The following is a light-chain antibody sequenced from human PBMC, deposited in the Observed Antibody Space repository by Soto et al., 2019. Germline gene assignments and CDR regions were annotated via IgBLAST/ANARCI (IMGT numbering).Light chain of an antibody. V-gene: IGLV2-14*01. J-gene: IGLJ3*02. CDR1: SSDVGGYNY. CDR2: EVS. Sequence: QSVLTQPASVCGSPGQSITIPCTGTSSDVGGYNYVSWYQQHPGKAPKLMIYEVSNRPSGVSNRFSGSKSGNTASLTISGLQAEDEADYYCSSYTSSSTRVFGGGTQLTVL. CDR3: SSYTSSSTRV.